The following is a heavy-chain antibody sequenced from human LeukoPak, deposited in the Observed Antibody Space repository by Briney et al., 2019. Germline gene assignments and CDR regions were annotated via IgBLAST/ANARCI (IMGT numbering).Heavy chain of an antibody. Sequence: PGGSLRLSCSASGFTFSSYEMNWVRQAPGKGLEWISYITGSGDTIYYADSVKGRFTISRDNAKNSLYLQMNSLRAEDTAVYYCARTSPGYCSGGSCYGGYWGQGTLVTVSS. CDR3: ARTSPGYCSGGSCYGGY. J-gene: IGHJ4*02. CDR2: ITGSGDTI. CDR1: GFTFSSYE. V-gene: IGHV3-48*03. D-gene: IGHD2-15*01.